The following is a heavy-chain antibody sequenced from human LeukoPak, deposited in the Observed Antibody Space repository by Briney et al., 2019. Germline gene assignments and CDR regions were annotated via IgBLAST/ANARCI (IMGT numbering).Heavy chain of an antibody. J-gene: IGHJ4*02. D-gene: IGHD4-23*01. CDR3: AKTGGYFSPFDY. V-gene: IGHV4-59*01. CDR2: IYYSGST. Sequence: SETLSLTCTVSGGSISSFYWSWIRQPPGKGLEWIGSIYYSGSTNYNPSLKSRVTISVDTSKSQFSLKLSSVTAADTAVYYCAKTGGYFSPFDYWGQGTLVTVSS. CDR1: GGSISSFY.